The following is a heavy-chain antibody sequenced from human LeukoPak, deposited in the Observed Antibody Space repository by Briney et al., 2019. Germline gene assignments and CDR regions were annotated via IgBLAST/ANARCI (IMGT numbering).Heavy chain of an antibody. CDR1: GGSISSSGYY. V-gene: IGHV4-39*01. CDR3: ARHEYSGSYYGLSWFDP. D-gene: IGHD1-26*01. Sequence: SETLSLTCTVSGGSISSSGYYWGWIRQSPGKGLEWIASIYYSGSTYYNPSLKSRVTISVDTSKNQLSLKLSSLTAADTAVYYCARHEYSGSYYGLSWFDPWGQGTLVTVSS. CDR2: IYYSGST. J-gene: IGHJ5*02.